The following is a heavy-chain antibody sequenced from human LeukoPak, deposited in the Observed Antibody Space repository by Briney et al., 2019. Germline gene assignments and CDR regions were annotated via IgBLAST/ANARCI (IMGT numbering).Heavy chain of an antibody. CDR1: GYTFTSYG. Sequence: ASVKVSCKASGYTFTSYGISWVRQAPGQGLEWMGWISAYNGNTNYAQKLQGRVTMTTDTSTSTAYMELRSLRSDDTAVYYCARDFYYYDSSCYYYDYWGQRNLLSLSS. CDR3: ARDFYYYDSSCYYYDY. CDR2: ISAYNGNT. D-gene: IGHD3-22*01. J-gene: IGHJ4*02. V-gene: IGHV1-18*01.